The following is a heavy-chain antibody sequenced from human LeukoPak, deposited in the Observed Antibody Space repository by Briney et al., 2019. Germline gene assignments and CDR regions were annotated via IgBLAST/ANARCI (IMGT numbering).Heavy chain of an antibody. CDR1: GFTFSSYG. V-gene: IGHV3-33*01. D-gene: IGHD2-15*01. Sequence: PGGSLRLSCAASGFTFSSYGMHWVRQAPGKGPEWVAVIWYDGSNKYYADSVKGRFTISRDNSKNTLYLQMNSLRAEDTAVYYCARDSYCNGNRCYLTTPYWGQGTLVTVSS. CDR3: ARDSYCNGNRCYLTTPY. CDR2: IWYDGSNK. J-gene: IGHJ4*02.